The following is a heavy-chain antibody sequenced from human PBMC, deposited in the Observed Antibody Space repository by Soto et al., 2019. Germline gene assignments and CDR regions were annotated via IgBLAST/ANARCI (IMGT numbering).Heavy chain of an antibody. CDR2: INHSGST. CDR1: GGSFSGYY. J-gene: IGHJ5*02. CDR3: ARALRSGLSARPRAGEHWIDP. Sequence: SETLSLTCAVYGGSFSGYYWSWIRQPPGKGLEWIGEINHSGSTNYNPSLKSRVTISVDTSKNQFSLKLSSVTAADTAVYYCARALRSGLSARPRAGEHWIDPWGQRTLVTVSS. V-gene: IGHV4-34*01. D-gene: IGHD6-6*01.